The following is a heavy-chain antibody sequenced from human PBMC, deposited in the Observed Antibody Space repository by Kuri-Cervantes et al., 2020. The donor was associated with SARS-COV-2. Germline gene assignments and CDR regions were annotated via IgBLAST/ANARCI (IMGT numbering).Heavy chain of an antibody. V-gene: IGHV4-34*01. J-gene: IGHJ6*02. CDR3: ARHFPRTGSLFYYYYYGMDV. D-gene: IGHD3/OR15-3a*01. CDR2: IYYSGST. CDR1: GGSFSGYY. Sequence: SQTLSLTCAVYGGSFSGYYWSWIRQPPGKGLEWIGSIYYSGSTYYNPSLKSRVTISVDTSKNQFSLKLSSVTAADTAVYYCARHFPRTGSLFYYYYYGMDVWGQGTTVTVSS.